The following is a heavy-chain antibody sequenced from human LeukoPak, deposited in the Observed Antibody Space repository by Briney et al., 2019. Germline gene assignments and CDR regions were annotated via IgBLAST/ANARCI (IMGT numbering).Heavy chain of an antibody. Sequence: SETLSLTCAVYGGSFSGYYWSWIRQPPGKGLEWIGEINHSGSTNYNPSLKSRVTISVDTSKNQFSLKLNSVTAADTAVYYCARSESSGWYGYWGQGTLVTVSS. CDR3: ARSESSGWYGY. V-gene: IGHV4-34*01. CDR2: INHSGST. CDR1: GGSFSGYY. J-gene: IGHJ4*02. D-gene: IGHD6-19*01.